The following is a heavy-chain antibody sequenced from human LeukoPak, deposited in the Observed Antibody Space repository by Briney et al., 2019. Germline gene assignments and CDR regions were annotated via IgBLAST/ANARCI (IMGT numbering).Heavy chain of an antibody. V-gene: IGHV3-21*01. J-gene: IGHJ6*03. CDR2: ISSSSSYI. CDR3: ARGSSCGPPYYMDV. CDR1: GFTFSRYS. Sequence: GGSLRLSCAASGFTFSRYSMTWVRQAPGKGLEWVSSISSSSSYIYYDDSVKGRFTISRDNAKSSLFLQMSSLRAEDKAVYYCARGSSCGPPYYMDVWGKGTTVTVSS. D-gene: IGHD2-21*01.